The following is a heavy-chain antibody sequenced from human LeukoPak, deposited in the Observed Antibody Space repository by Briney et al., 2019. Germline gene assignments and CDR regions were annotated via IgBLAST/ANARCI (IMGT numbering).Heavy chain of an antibody. CDR3: DRNVGDGSAD. J-gene: IGHJ4*02. V-gene: IGHV3-74*01. CDR2: INNDGSST. Sequence: GGSLRLSRAVSAFTLSSHWMQRLRQGPGKGLVWVSRINNDGSSTNYADSVKGRFSISRDNAKNVLYLQMNSLRAEDTAVYYCDRNVGDGSADWGQGALVTVSS. CDR1: AFTLSSHW. D-gene: IGHD3-3*01.